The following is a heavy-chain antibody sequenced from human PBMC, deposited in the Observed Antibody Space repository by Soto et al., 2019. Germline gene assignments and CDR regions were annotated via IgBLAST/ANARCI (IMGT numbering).Heavy chain of an antibody. CDR1: GFTFSSYA. CDR2: ISGSGGST. V-gene: IGHV3-23*01. J-gene: IGHJ5*02. D-gene: IGHD6-13*01. CDR3: AKDYSSSWYGRFDP. Sequence: PGGSLSLSCAASGFTFSSYAMSWVRQAPGKGLEWVSAISGSGGSTYYADSVKGRFTISRDNSKNSLYLQMNSLRVEDTAVYYCAKDYSSSWYGRFDPWGQGTQVTVSS.